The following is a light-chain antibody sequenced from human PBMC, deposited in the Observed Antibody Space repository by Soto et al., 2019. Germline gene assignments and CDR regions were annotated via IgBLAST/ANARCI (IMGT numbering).Light chain of an antibody. J-gene: IGKJ4*01. V-gene: IGKV1-8*01. CDR3: QQYYSYPLT. CDR1: QGISSY. Sequence: AIRMTQSPSSFSASTGDRVPITCRASQGISSYLSWYQQKPGKAPKLLIYAASTLQSGDPSRFSGSGSGTDFTLTISCLQSEDFATYYCQQYYSYPLTFGGGTKVDIK. CDR2: AAS.